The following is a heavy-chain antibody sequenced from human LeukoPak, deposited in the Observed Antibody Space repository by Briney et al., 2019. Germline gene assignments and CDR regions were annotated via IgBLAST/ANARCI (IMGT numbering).Heavy chain of an antibody. J-gene: IGHJ4*02. Sequence: ASVKVSCKASGYTFTSYDINWVRQATGQGLEWMGWMNPNSGNTGYAQKFQGRVTMTRNTSISTAYMELSSLRSEDTAVYYCARGETTLYPNDYWGQGTLVTVSS. V-gene: IGHV1-8*01. CDR2: MNPNSGNT. D-gene: IGHD4-11*01. CDR3: ARGETTLYPNDY. CDR1: GYTFTSYD.